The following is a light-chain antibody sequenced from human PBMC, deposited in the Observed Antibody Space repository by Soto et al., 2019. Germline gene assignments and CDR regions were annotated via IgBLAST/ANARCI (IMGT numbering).Light chain of an antibody. CDR1: SSNVGTYDL. CDR2: EGT. CDR3: CSFAVGAALV. Sequence: QSALTQPASVSASPGQSITISCTGTSSNVGTYDLVSWYQHHPDKAPKLIIYEGTKRPSGISSRFSGSKSGNTASLTISGLQAEDDADYYCCSFAVGAALVFGGGTKLPVL. V-gene: IGLV2-23*01. J-gene: IGLJ2*01.